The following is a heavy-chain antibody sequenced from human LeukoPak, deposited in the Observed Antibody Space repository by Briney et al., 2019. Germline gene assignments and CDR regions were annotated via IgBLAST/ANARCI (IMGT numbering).Heavy chain of an antibody. J-gene: IGHJ3*02. Sequence: GASVKVSCKASGYTFTGYYMHWVRQAPGQGLEWMGWINPNSGGTNFAQKFQGGVTMTRDTSISTAYMELSRLRSEDTAVYYCARVRDGYNNAYDIWGQGTMVTVHS. CDR1: GYTFTGYY. D-gene: IGHD5-24*01. V-gene: IGHV1-2*02. CDR2: INPNSGGT. CDR3: ARVRDGYNNAYDI.